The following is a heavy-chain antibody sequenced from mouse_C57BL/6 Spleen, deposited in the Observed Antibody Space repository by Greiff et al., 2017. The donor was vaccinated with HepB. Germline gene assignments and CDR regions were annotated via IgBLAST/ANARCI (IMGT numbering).Heavy chain of an antibody. CDR2: ISYDGSN. J-gene: IGHJ2*01. V-gene: IGHV3-6*01. CDR3: ARVGASFDY. CDR1: GYSITSGYY. Sequence: EVQLQQSGPGLVKPSQSLSLTCSVTGYSITSGYYWNWIRQFPGNKLEWMGYISYDGSNNYNPSLKNRIAITRDTSKNQFFLKLNSVTTEDTATYYCARVGASFDYWGKGTTLTVSS.